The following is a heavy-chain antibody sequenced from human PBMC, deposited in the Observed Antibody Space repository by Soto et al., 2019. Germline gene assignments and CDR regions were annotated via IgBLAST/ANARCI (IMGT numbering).Heavy chain of an antibody. CDR3: ARDQDPMITFGGVIVPQDY. V-gene: IGHV1-18*01. Sequence: ASVKVSCKASGYTFTSYGISWVRQAPGQGLEWMGWISAYNGNTNYAQKLQGRVTMTTDTSTSTAYMELRSLRSDDTAVYYCARDQDPMITFGGVIVPQDYWGQGTLVTVS. D-gene: IGHD3-16*02. J-gene: IGHJ4*02. CDR1: GYTFTSYG. CDR2: ISAYNGNT.